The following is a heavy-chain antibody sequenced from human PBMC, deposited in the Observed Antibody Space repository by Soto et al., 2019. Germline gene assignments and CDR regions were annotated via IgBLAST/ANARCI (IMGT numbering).Heavy chain of an antibody. Sequence: QLQLQESGSGLVKPSQTLSLTCAVSGGSISSGGYSWSWLRQPPGKGLEWIGYIFHSGSTYYNPSLKGRAPLPVDGPKNPSPRGLGSVTAADTAGYSFAGGGGRGGPDWYSMSGAVAPWSPSPQ. CDR1: GGSISSGGYS. CDR3: AGGGGRGGPDWYSMS. CDR2: IFHSGST. V-gene: IGHV4-30-2*01. J-gene: IGHJ2*01. D-gene: IGHD3-16*01.